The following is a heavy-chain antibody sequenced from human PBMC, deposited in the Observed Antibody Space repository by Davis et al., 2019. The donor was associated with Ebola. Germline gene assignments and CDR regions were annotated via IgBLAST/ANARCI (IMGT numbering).Heavy chain of an antibody. V-gene: IGHV3-7*01. CDR2: IKQDGSEK. CDR1: GFTFGDYA. J-gene: IGHJ6*02. CDR3: ARDATVTTDYYGMDV. Sequence: GESLKISCTASGFTFGDYAMSWVRQAPGKGLEWVANIKQDGSEKYYVDSVKGRFTISRDNAKNSLYLQMNSLRAEDTAVYYCARDATVTTDYYGMDVWGQGTTVTVSS. D-gene: IGHD4-17*01.